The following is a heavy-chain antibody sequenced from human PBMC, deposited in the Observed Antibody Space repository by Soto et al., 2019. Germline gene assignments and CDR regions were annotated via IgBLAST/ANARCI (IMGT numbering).Heavy chain of an antibody. CDR2: IFHRGST. V-gene: IGHV4-4*02. CDR3: ARDVYNSSWYWFDP. J-gene: IGHJ5*02. Sequence: QVRLQESGPGLVKPSGTLSLTCVVSGGSISGSNWWSWVRQPPGRGLEWIGEIFHRGSTNYNPSHRSRVTISIDKSKNQFSLKLSSLTAADTAVYYCARDVYNSSWYWFDPWGQGTLVTVSS. CDR1: GGSISGSNW. D-gene: IGHD6-13*01.